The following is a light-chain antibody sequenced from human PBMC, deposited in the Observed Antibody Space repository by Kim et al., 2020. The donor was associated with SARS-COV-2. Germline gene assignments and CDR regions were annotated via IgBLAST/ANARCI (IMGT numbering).Light chain of an antibody. V-gene: IGLV1-51*01. Sequence: QSVLTQPPSVSAAPGQKVTISCSGGSSNIGNNYVSWYQQLPGTAPKLLIYDNDKRPSGIPDRFSGSKSGTSATLGITRLQPGDEADYYCGIWDSSLSAAVFGGGTQLTVL. CDR2: DND. CDR3: GIWDSSLSAAV. J-gene: IGLJ2*01. CDR1: SSNIGNNY.